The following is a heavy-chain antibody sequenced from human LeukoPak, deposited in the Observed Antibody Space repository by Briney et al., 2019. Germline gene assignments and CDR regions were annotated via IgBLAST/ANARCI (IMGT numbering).Heavy chain of an antibody. Sequence: GGSLRLSCAASGFTFSSYSMNWVRQAPGKGLEWVSSISSSSSYIYYADSVKGRFTISRDNAKNSLYLQVNSLGAEDTAVYYCARVWEGIGGYCSGGSCYSIDYWGQGTLVTVSS. CDR2: ISSSSSYI. J-gene: IGHJ4*02. CDR3: ARVWEGIGGYCSGGSCYSIDY. CDR1: GFTFSSYS. V-gene: IGHV3-21*01. D-gene: IGHD2-15*01.